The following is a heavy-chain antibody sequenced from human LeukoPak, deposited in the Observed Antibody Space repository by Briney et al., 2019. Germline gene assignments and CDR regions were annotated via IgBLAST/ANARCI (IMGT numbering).Heavy chain of an antibody. J-gene: IGHJ6*03. D-gene: IGHD2-15*01. CDR1: GFTFSSYE. V-gene: IGHV3-48*03. CDR2: ISSSGDTI. Sequence: GGSLRLSCAASGFTFSSYEMNWVRQAPGKGLEWVSYISSSGDTIYYADSVKGRFTISRDNAKNSLYLQMNSLRAEDTAVYYCARDGCSGGSCYFRVYYYYYMDVWGKGTTVTISS. CDR3: ARDGCSGGSCYFRVYYYYYMDV.